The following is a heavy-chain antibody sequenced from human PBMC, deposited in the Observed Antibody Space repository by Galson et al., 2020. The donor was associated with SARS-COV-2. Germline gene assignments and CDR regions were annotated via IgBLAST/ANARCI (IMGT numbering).Heavy chain of an antibody. CDR1: GFTFGDYA. V-gene: IGHV3-49*03. CDR3: SRGYSGSYLVDY. J-gene: IGHJ4*02. CDR2: IRSKAFGGAT. D-gene: IGHD1-26*01. Sequence: GESLKISCTTSGFTFGDYAMSWFRQAPGKGLEWVGFIRSKAFGGATQYAASVKGRFTISRDDSKSIAYLQMNSLETEDTAVYYCSRGYSGSYLVDYWGQGTLVTVSS.